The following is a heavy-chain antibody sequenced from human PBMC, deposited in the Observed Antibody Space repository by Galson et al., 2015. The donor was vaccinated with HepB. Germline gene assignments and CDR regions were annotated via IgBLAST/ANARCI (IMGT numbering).Heavy chain of an antibody. Sequence: SLRLSCAVSGFTFSNYEMNWVRQAPGKGLEWVSYISSSGSTIYYADSVKGRFTTSRDNAKNSLYLQMNSLRAEDTAVYYCARDPYYDSSGLGDAFDIWGQGTMVTVSS. CDR3: ARDPYYDSSGLGDAFDI. V-gene: IGHV3-48*03. J-gene: IGHJ3*02. CDR2: ISSSGSTI. D-gene: IGHD3-22*01. CDR1: GFTFSNYE.